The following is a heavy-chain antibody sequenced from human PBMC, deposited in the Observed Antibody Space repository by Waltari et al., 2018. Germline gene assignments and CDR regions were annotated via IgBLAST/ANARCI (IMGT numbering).Heavy chain of an antibody. CDR2: IYYSGST. D-gene: IGHD6-13*01. Sequence: QVQLQESGPGLLKPSETLSLTCPVSGASISLHYWSWIRQPPGKGLEWIGYIYYSGSTNYNPSLKSRVTISVDTSKNQFSLKLSSVTAADTAVYYCARDGVIAAARGDYGMDVWGQGTTVTVSS. CDR1: GASISLHY. V-gene: IGHV4-59*11. J-gene: IGHJ6*02. CDR3: ARDGVIAAARGDYGMDV.